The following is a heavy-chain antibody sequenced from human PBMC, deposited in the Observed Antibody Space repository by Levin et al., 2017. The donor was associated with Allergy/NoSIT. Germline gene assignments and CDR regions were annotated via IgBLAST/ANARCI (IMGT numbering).Heavy chain of an antibody. CDR1: GGSISSYY. V-gene: IGHV4-59*01. D-gene: IGHD5-12*01. J-gene: IGHJ4*02. Sequence: SQTLSLPCTVSGGSISSYYWSWIRQPPGKGLEWIGYIYYNGITNYNPSLKSRVTISVDTPKNQFSLKLSSVTAADTAVYYCARYPATTSFDYWGQGTLVTVSS. CDR3: ARYPATTSFDY. CDR2: IYYNGIT.